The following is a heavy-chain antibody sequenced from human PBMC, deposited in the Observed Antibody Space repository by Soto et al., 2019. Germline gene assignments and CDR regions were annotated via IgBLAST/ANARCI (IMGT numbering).Heavy chain of an antibody. CDR3: ARLGDYYQPLDT. CDR2: INHSGST. J-gene: IGHJ5*02. Sequence: SETLSLTCAVYGGSFSGYYWTWIRQPPGTGLEWIGEINHSGSTNYNPSLKSRVTISVDTSKNQFSLKLTSVTAADTAVYYCARLGDYYQPLDTWGQGTLVTVSS. CDR1: GGSFSGYY. D-gene: IGHD3-22*01. V-gene: IGHV4-34*01.